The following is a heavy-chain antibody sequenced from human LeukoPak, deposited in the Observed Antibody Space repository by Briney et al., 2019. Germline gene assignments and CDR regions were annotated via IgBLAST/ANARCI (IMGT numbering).Heavy chain of an antibody. Sequence: GASVKVSCKASGYTFTSYGISWVRQAPGQGLEWMGWISAYNGNTNYAQKLQGRVTMTTDTSTSTAYLELRSLRSDDTAVYYCARAVAAAGRNWFDPWGQGTLVTVSS. CDR2: ISAYNGNT. CDR3: ARAVAAAGRNWFDP. V-gene: IGHV1-18*01. CDR1: GYTFTSYG. J-gene: IGHJ5*02. D-gene: IGHD6-13*01.